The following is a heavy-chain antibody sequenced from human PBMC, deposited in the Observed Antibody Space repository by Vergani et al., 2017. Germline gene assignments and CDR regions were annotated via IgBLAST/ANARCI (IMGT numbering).Heavy chain of an antibody. CDR2: IRYDGSKK. Sequence: QVQLVESGGGVVQPGGSLRLSCAASGFTFSSYGMHWVRQAPGKGLEWVAFIRYDGSKKYYADSVKGRFTISRDNSKNTLDLQMNSLRAEDTAVYYCAKELGGYSSGWYGCDYWGQGTLVTVSS. V-gene: IGHV3-30*02. CDR1: GFTFSSYG. CDR3: AKELGGYSSGWYGCDY. D-gene: IGHD6-19*01. J-gene: IGHJ4*02.